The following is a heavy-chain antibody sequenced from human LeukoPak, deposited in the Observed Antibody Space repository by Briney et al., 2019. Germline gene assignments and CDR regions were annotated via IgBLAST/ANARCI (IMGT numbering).Heavy chain of an antibody. CDR2: VHLSGAT. CDR1: GGSITTTNW. V-gene: IGHV4-4*02. J-gene: IGHJ4*02. CDR3: TRESGAFSPFGF. D-gene: IGHD1-26*01. Sequence: SGTLSLTCAASGGSITTTNWWSWVRQPPGKGLEWIGEVHLSGATDYNLSLESRVSMSIDKSKNHLSLEVTSVTAADTAIYYCTRESGAFSPFGFWGQGTLVTVSS.